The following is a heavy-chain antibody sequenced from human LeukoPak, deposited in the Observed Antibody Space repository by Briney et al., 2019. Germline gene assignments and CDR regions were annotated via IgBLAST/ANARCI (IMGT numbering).Heavy chain of an antibody. CDR2: IDTDGTTT. Sequence: GGSLRLSCTTSEFTFSNYWMHWVRQVPGKGLVWVSRIDTDGTTTDYADSVKGRFTISRDNPENTLYLQMNSLRTEDTGVYYCARDGISGIDHWGQGILVTVPS. V-gene: IGHV3-74*01. D-gene: IGHD6-13*01. CDR3: ARDGISGIDH. CDR1: EFTFSNYW. J-gene: IGHJ4*02.